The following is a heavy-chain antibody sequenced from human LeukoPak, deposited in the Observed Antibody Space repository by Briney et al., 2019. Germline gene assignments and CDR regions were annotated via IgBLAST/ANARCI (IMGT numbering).Heavy chain of an antibody. CDR2: IYYSGST. CDR1: GGSISGYY. Sequence: SETLSLTCTVSGGSISGYYWSWIRQPPGKGLEWIGYIYYSGSTNYNPSLKSRVTISVDTSKNQFSLKLSSVTAADTAVYYCARVPVTIDAFDIWGQGTMVTVSS. D-gene: IGHD4-17*01. CDR3: ARVPVTIDAFDI. J-gene: IGHJ3*02. V-gene: IGHV4-59*01.